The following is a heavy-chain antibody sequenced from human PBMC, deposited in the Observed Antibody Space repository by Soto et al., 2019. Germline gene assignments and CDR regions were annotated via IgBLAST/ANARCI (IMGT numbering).Heavy chain of an antibody. CDR1: GFTFSSYG. CDR3: ARGSSSSWWEVPNFDY. Sequence: GGSLRLSCAASGFTFSSYGMHWVRQAPGKGLEWVAVIWYDGSNKYYADSVKGRFTMSSDNSKNTLYLQMNSLGAEDTAVYYCARGSSSSWWEVPNFDYWGQGTLVTVSS. CDR2: IWYDGSNK. D-gene: IGHD6-13*01. V-gene: IGHV3-33*01. J-gene: IGHJ4*02.